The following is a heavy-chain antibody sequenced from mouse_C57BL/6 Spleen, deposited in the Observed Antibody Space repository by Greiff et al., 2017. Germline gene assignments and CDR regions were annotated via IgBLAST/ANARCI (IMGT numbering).Heavy chain of an antibody. Sequence: VQLQQPGAELVRPGSSVKLSCKASGYTFTSYWMHWVKQRPIQGLEWIGNIDPSDSETHYNQKFKDKATLTVDKSSSTAYMQLSSLTSEDSAVYYCARDSNYVGFDYWGQGTTLTVSS. CDR3: ARDSNYVGFDY. CDR1: GYTFTSYW. CDR2: IDPSDSET. D-gene: IGHD2-5*01. J-gene: IGHJ2*01. V-gene: IGHV1-52*01.